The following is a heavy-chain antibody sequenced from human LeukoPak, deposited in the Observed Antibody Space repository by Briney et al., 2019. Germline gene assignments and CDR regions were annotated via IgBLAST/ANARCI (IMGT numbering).Heavy chain of an antibody. D-gene: IGHD6-13*01. J-gene: IGHJ6*02. CDR3: AGDRWQQLDPYYYYYGMDV. CDR1: GYTFTGYY. CDR2: INPNSGGT. V-gene: IGHV1-2*02. Sequence: ASVKVSCKASGYTFTGYYMHWVRQAPGQGLEWMGWINPNSGGTNYAQKFQGRVTMTRDTSISTAYMELSRLRSDDTAVYYCAGDRWQQLDPYYYYYGMDVWGQGTTVTVSS.